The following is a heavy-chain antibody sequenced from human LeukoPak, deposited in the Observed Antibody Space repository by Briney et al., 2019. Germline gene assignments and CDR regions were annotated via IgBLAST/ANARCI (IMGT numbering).Heavy chain of an antibody. D-gene: IGHD3-22*01. CDR1: GFTFSSYS. Sequence: GGSLRLSCAASGFTFSSYSMNWVRQAPGKGLEWVSSSSSSSSYIYYADSVKGRFTISRDNSKNTLYLQMNSLRAEDTAVYYCAKDPYYYDSSGYTPTWFDPWGQGTLVTVSS. CDR3: AKDPYYYDSSGYTPTWFDP. J-gene: IGHJ5*02. V-gene: IGHV3-21*04. CDR2: SSSSSSYI.